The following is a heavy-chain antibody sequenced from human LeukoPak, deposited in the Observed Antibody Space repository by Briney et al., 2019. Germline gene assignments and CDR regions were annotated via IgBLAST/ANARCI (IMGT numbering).Heavy chain of an antibody. CDR2: IYHSGST. D-gene: IGHD3-22*01. CDR1: GGSISSSSYY. Sequence: SETLSLTCTVSGGSISSSSYYWGWIRQPPGKGLEWIGSIYHSGSTYYNPSLKSRVTISVDTSKNQFSLKLTSVTAADTAMYYCARGASSGYYGGFDYWGQGTQVTVSS. CDR3: ARGASSGYYGGFDY. J-gene: IGHJ4*02. V-gene: IGHV4-39*07.